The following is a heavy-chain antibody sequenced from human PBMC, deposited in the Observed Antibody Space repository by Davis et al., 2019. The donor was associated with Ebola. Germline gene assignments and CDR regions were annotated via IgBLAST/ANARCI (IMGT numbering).Heavy chain of an antibody. D-gene: IGHD1-26*01. V-gene: IGHV4-39*01. CDR1: GGAISSNGYY. CDR2: IYYSGST. J-gene: IGHJ6*03. CDR3: AALFSGSYLAYVDV. Sequence: MPGGSRRLSCTVSGGAISSNGYYWGWIRQPPGKGLEWIGSIYYSGSTYFSPSLKSRATLSGDTSKNQVSLRLRSVTAADTAVYYCAALFSGSYLAYVDVWGKGTTVTVS.